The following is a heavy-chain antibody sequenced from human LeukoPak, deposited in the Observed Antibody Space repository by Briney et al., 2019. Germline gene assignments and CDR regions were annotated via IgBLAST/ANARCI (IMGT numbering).Heavy chain of an antibody. Sequence: SVKVSCKASGGAFSSYAISWVRQAPGQGLEWMGGIIPIFGTANYAQKFQGRVTITADESTSTAYMELSSLRSEDTAVYYCARDSGYDFRYFDYWGQGTLVTVSS. CDR1: GGAFSSYA. D-gene: IGHD5-12*01. V-gene: IGHV1-69*13. CDR3: ARDSGYDFRYFDY. CDR2: IIPIFGTA. J-gene: IGHJ4*02.